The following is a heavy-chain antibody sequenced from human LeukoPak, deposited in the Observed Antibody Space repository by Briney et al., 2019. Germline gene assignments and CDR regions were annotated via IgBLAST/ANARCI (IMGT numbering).Heavy chain of an antibody. Sequence: PGESLKISCKGSGYSFTNYWIGWARQLPGKGLEWMGIIYPDVSNTRYSPSFQGQVTISADKSISTAYLQWSFLKAADTAMYYCARLSDSGNYFYMDVWGKGTTVTVSS. D-gene: IGHD3-10*01. J-gene: IGHJ6*03. CDR1: GYSFTNYW. V-gene: IGHV5-51*01. CDR3: ARLSDSGNYFYMDV. CDR2: IYPDVSNT.